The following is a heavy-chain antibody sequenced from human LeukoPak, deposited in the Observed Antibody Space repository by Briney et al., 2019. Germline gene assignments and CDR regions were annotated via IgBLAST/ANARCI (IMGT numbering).Heavy chain of an antibody. CDR2: ISGGTDGT. J-gene: IGHJ4*02. V-gene: IGHV3-23*01. Sequence: AGGSLRLSCAASGFTFSTYALSWVRQAPGKGLEWVSVISGGTDGTNYADSVKGRFTISRDTSKNTLYMQMNSLRGEDTAVYYCARAPPNDYDSSGYYSSFDYWGQGTLVTVSS. CDR1: GFTFSTYA. CDR3: ARAPPNDYDSSGYYSSFDY. D-gene: IGHD3-22*01.